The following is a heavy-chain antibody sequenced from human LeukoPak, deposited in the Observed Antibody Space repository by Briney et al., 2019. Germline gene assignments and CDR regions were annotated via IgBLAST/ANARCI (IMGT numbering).Heavy chain of an antibody. D-gene: IGHD3-10*01. CDR3: ATVTITMVRGVRYGMDV. CDR2: FDPEDGET. V-gene: IGHV1-24*01. Sequence: ASVKVSCKVSGYTLTELSMHWVRQAPGKGLEWMGGFDPEDGETIYAQKFQGRVTMTEDTSTDTAYMELSSLRSEDTAVYYCATVTITMVRGVRYGMDVWGKGTMVTVSS. CDR1: GYTLTELS. J-gene: IGHJ6*04.